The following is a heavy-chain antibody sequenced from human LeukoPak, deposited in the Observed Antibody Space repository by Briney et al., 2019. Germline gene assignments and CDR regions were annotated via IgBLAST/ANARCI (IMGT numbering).Heavy chain of an antibody. D-gene: IGHD3-10*01. CDR3: ARGSGSYFPYYYYYMDV. V-gene: IGHV4-39*07. Sequence: SETLSLTCTVSGGSISSSSYYWGWIRQPPGKGLEWIGSIYYSGSIYYNPSLKSRVTISVDTSKNQFSLKLSSVTAADTAVYYCARGSGSYFPYYYYYMDVWGKGTTVTISS. CDR1: GGSISSSSYY. CDR2: IYYSGSI. J-gene: IGHJ6*03.